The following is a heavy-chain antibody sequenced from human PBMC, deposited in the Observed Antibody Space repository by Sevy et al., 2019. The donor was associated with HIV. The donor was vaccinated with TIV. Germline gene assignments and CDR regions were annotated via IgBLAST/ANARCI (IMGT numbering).Heavy chain of an antibody. CDR1: GFTLSSYW. CDR2: INQDGSTK. D-gene: IGHD1-26*01. Sequence: GGSLRLSCAASGFTLSSYWMTWVRQAPGKGLEWVANINQDGSTKDYVDSVKGRFTISRDNAKNSLYLQMNSLIVEDTAVYYCARNLYCGTYSGNYWGQGTLVTVSS. J-gene: IGHJ4*02. V-gene: IGHV3-7*01. CDR3: ARNLYCGTYSGNY.